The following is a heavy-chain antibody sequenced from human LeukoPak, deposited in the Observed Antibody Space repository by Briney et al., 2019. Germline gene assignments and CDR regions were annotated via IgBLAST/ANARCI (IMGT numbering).Heavy chain of an antibody. J-gene: IGHJ5*01. CDR1: GFTFSSYA. D-gene: IGHD2-2*01. Sequence: GGSLRLSCAASGFTFSSYAMSWVRQAPGKGLEWVSAISGSGGSTYYADSVKGRFTISRDNSENTLFLQMNSLRAEDTAVYYCAKEPREYCSSTSCPNWFDSWGQGTLVTVSS. V-gene: IGHV3-23*01. CDR3: AKEPREYCSSTSCPNWFDS. CDR2: ISGSGGST.